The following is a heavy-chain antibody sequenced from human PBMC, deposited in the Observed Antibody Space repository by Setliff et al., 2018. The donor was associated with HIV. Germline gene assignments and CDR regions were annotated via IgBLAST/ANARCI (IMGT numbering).Heavy chain of an antibody. CDR2: VNHKGVA. V-gene: IGHV4-34*01. CDR3: TRAQIAAPRPFDY. Sequence: DTLSLPCAVYGGAFSGYYWTWIRQSPGRGLVWIGEVNHKGVANYSPSLMRRATISADTSKNQFSLRLSSVTAADTALYFCTRAQIAAPRPFDYWGQGTLVTVSS. J-gene: IGHJ4*02. CDR1: GGAFSGYY. D-gene: IGHD2-21*01.